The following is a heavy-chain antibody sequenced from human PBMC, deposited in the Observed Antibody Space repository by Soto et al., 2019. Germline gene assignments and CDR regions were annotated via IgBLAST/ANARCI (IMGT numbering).Heavy chain of an antibody. V-gene: IGHV3-66*01. CDR1: GVTVSSNY. Sequence: EVQLVESGGGLVQPGGSLRLSCAASGVTVSSNYMSWVRQAPGQGLEWVSVIYSRGDIKYADSAKGRFTVSRDNSKNTLFLQMNSLRVEDTAVYYCARNVPVTTLGYWGQGTLVTVSS. CDR3: ARNVPVTTLGY. J-gene: IGHJ4*02. CDR2: IYSRGDI. D-gene: IGHD4-17*01.